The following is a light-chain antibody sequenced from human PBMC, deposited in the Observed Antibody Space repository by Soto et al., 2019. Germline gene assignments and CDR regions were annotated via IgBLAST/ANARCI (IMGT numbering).Light chain of an antibody. J-gene: IGKJ1*01. CDR1: QSVSSTF. CDR3: QQFDSSVT. CDR2: GAS. V-gene: IGKV3-20*01. Sequence: EIVLPQSPGSLSLSPGERATLSCRASQSVSSTFFAWYQQRPGQAPRLLMYGASSRATGIPERFSGSGSGTDFTRTISRLEPEDFAVYYCQQFDSSVTFGQGTKVEIK.